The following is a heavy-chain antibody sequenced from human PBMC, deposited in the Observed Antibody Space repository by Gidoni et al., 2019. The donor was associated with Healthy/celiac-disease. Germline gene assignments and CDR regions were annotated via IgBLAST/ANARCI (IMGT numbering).Heavy chain of an antibody. Sequence: QVQLVQSGAEVTTPGASVKVSCKASGYTFTSYGISWVRQAPGQGLEWMGWISAYNGNTNDAQKLQGRVTMTTDTSTSTAYMELRSRRSDDTAVYYCARVGYSSSWQGSWFDPWGQGTLVTVSS. CDR2: ISAYNGNT. V-gene: IGHV1-18*01. J-gene: IGHJ5*02. D-gene: IGHD6-13*01. CDR3: ARVGYSSSWQGSWFDP. CDR1: GYTFTSYG.